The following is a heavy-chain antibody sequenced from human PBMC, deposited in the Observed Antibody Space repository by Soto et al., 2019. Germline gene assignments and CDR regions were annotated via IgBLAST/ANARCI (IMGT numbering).Heavy chain of an antibody. J-gene: IGHJ6*02. CDR2: FYYSGST. CDR1: GDSISTNSYS. CDR3: VRLQGYCITTASSGHYPMNV. Sequence: QLQLQESGPGLVKPSETLFLTCTVSGDSISTNSYSWGWIRQPPGQGLEWIGLFYYSGSTHYNPSLRGRLTVPVDRSNIHFSVKVSSLTAPDTAVYYCVRLQGYCITTASSGHYPMNVWGQGTTVTVSS. V-gene: IGHV4-39*01. D-gene: IGHD2-2*01.